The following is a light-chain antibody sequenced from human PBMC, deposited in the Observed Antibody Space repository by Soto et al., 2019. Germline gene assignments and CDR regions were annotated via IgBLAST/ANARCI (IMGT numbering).Light chain of an antibody. CDR3: SSYTSSSTWV. CDR2: EVS. J-gene: IGLJ3*02. Sequence: QSVLTQPASVSGSPGQSITISCTGTSSDVGAYNYVSWYQQHPGKPPKLMIYEVSNRPSGVSDRFSGSRSGNTASLTISGLQAEDESDYYCSSYTSSSTWVFGGGTKVTVL. V-gene: IGLV2-14*01. CDR1: SSDVGAYNY.